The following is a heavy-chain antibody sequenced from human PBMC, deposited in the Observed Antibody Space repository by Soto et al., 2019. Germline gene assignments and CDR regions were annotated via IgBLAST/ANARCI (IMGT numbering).Heavy chain of an antibody. D-gene: IGHD6-19*01. CDR3: AKGRDEYSSAWFVD. CDR1: GFTFNNYA. V-gene: IGHV3-23*01. J-gene: IGHJ5*02. Sequence: PGGSLRLSCAASGFTFNNYAMTWVRQAPGKGLEWVSGISGSGRSTYYADSVKGLFTIFRDNSKNTLYLQMNSLRDEDTALYYCAKGRDEYSSAWFVDWGQGTLVTVSS. CDR2: ISGSGRST.